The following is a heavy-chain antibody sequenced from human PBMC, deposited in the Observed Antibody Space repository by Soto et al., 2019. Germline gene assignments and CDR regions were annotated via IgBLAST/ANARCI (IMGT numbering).Heavy chain of an antibody. CDR2: IIPLFGTT. D-gene: IGHD6-13*01. CDR3: VRDSIAASGFDP. Sequence: QVQLVQSGAEVKKPGSSVKVSCKVSGGPFSSYTLSWVRQAPGQGPEWMGEIIPLFGTTNYVQGFQGRLTIAADVSTNTAYMELSSLTSDDTALYYCVRDSIAASGFDPWGQGTLVTVS. CDR1: GGPFSSYT. J-gene: IGHJ5*02. V-gene: IGHV1-69*12.